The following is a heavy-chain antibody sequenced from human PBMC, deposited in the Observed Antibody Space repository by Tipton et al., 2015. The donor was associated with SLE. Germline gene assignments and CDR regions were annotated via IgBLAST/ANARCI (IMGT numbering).Heavy chain of an antibody. Sequence: SLRLSCTASGFIFSSYAMTWVRQAPGKGLEWVAVIWYDGSNKYYADSVKGRFTISRDNSKNTLYLQMNSLRAEDTAVYYCASELIQDYFDYWGQGTLVTVSS. V-gene: IGHV3-33*08. J-gene: IGHJ4*02. CDR3: ASELIQDYFDY. CDR1: GFIFSSYA. CDR2: IWYDGSNK.